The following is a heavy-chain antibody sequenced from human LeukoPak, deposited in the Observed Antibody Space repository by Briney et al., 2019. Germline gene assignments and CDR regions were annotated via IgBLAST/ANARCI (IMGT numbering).Heavy chain of an antibody. CDR3: ARGLFRARYYYDSSGSFDY. V-gene: IGHV4-34*01. Sequence: SETLSLTCAVYGGSFSGYYWSWIRQPPGKGLEWIGEINHSGSTNYNPSLKSRVTISVDTSKNQFSLKLSSVTAADTAVYYCARGLFRARYYYDSSGSFDYWGQGTLVTVSS. CDR2: INHSGST. D-gene: IGHD3-22*01. CDR1: GGSFSGYY. J-gene: IGHJ4*02.